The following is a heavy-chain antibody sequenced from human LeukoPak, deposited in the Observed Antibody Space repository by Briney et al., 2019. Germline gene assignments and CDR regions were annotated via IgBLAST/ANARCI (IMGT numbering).Heavy chain of an antibody. CDR1: GFSFSNCA. CDR2: ISGGSGNT. D-gene: IGHD2-21*02. CDR3: ARRCGDCLSASDI. J-gene: IGHJ3*02. V-gene: IGHV3-23*01. Sequence: GGSLRLSCAASGFSFSNCAMIWVRQPPGKGLEWVSTISGGSGNTYYADSVKGRFTVSRDNPKNTLSLQMNSLRAEDTAIYYGARRCGDCLSASDIWGQGTMVTVSS.